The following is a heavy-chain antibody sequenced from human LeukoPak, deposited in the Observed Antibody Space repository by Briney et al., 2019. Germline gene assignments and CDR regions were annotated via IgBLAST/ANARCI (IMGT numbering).Heavy chain of an antibody. CDR1: GLIFSKYG. CDR2: LEYDGTSN. Sequence: PGESLRLSCAASGLIFSKYGMHWVRQTPGKGLEWVAFLEYDGTSNYLDSVKGRFTISRDNSESTLYLQMNSLQVEDTAIYYCAKWGFRAPSGYDILESLHLWGQGTLVTVSS. V-gene: IGHV3-30*02. J-gene: IGHJ1*01. CDR3: AKWGFRAPSGYDILESLHL. D-gene: IGHD3-3*01.